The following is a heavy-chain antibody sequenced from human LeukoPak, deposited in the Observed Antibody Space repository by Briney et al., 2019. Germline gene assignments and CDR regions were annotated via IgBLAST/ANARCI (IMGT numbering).Heavy chain of an antibody. CDR3: ARGRILRFLEWSRMDV. J-gene: IGHJ6*02. Sequence: ASVKVSCKASGYTFTSYGISWVRQAPGQGLEWMGWISAYNGNTNYAQKLQGRVTMTTDTSTSTAYMELRSLRSDDTAVYYCARGRILRFLEWSRMDVWGQGTRSPSP. V-gene: IGHV1-18*01. D-gene: IGHD3-3*01. CDR1: GYTFTSYG. CDR2: ISAYNGNT.